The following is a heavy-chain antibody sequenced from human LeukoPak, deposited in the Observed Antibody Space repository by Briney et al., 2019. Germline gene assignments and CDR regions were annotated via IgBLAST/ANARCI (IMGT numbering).Heavy chain of an antibody. Sequence: GASVRVSCKASGYTFTGYYMHWVRQAPGQGLEWMGWINPNSGDTNYAQKFQGRVTMARDTSINTAYMELSRLRSDDTAVYYCARDLVRGVSYYFDYWGQGTLVTVSS. V-gene: IGHV1-2*02. CDR3: ARDLVRGVSYYFDY. D-gene: IGHD3-10*01. CDR2: INPNSGDT. J-gene: IGHJ4*02. CDR1: GYTFTGYY.